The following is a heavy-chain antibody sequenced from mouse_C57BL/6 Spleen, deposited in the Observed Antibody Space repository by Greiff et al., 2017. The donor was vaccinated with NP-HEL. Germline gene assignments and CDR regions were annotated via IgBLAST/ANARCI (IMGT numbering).Heavy chain of an antibody. D-gene: IGHD1-1*01. Sequence: EVQGVESGGGLVQPGGSLSLFCAASGFTFTDYYMSWVRQPPGKALEWLGFIRNKANGYTTEYSASVKGRFTISRDNSQSILYLQMNALRAEDSATYYCARYPYYYGSSPYAMDYWGQGTSVTVSS. CDR1: GFTFTDYY. J-gene: IGHJ4*01. V-gene: IGHV7-3*01. CDR3: ARYPYYYGSSPYAMDY. CDR2: IRNKANGYTT.